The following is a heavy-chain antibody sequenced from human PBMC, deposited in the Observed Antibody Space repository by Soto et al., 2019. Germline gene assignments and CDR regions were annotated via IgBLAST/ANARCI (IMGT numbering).Heavy chain of an antibody. V-gene: IGHV3-21*01. CDR3: ARVPSGTTRPHPADY. J-gene: IGHJ4*02. CDR2: ISSSSSYI. CDR1: GFTFSSYS. D-gene: IGHD4-17*01. Sequence: GGSLRLSCAASGFTFSSYSMNWVRQAPGKGLEWVSSISSSSSYIYYADSVKGRFTISRDNAKNSLYLQMNSVGAEDTAGYYCARVPSGTTRPHPADYWGQGTLVTVSS.